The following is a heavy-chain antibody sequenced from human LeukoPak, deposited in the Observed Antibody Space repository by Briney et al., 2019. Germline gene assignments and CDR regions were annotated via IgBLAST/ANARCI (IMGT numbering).Heavy chain of an antibody. CDR2: FDPEDGET. V-gene: IGHV1-24*01. D-gene: IGHD6-6*01. CDR3: ATDAQQYIAARLRGFDY. J-gene: IGHJ4*02. CDR1: GYTLTELS. Sequence: ASVKVSCKVSGYTLTELSMHWVRQAPGKGLEWMGGFDPEDGETIYAQKFQGRVTMTEDTSTDIAYMGLSSLRSGDTAVYYCATDAQQYIAARLRGFDYWGQGTLVTVSS.